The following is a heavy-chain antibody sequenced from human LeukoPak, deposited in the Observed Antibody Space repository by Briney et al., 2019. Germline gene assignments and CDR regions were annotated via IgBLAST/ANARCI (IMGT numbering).Heavy chain of an antibody. CDR2: IYYSGST. CDR1: GGSFSNYY. V-gene: IGHV4-34*01. D-gene: IGHD2-15*01. Sequence: SETLSLTCAVYGGSFSNYYWSWIRQPPGKGLEWIGSIYYSGSTYYNPSLKSRVTISVDTSKNQFSMKLSSVTAADTAVYYCARGVVVVAATGRIDYWGQGTLVTVSS. J-gene: IGHJ4*02. CDR3: ARGVVVVAATGRIDY.